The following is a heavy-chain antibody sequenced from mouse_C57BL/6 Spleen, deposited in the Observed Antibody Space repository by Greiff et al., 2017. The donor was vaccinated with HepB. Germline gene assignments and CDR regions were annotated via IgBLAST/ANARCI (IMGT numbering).Heavy chain of an antibody. V-gene: IGHV5-6*01. Sequence: EVKLMESGGDLVKPGGSLKLSCAASGFTFSSYGMSWVRQTPERRLEWVATISSGGSYTYYPDRVKGRFTISRDNAKNNLYLQMSSLKSEDRAMYYCAIHYDSVAWFAYWGQGTLVTVSA. CDR3: AIHYDSVAWFAY. CDR1: GFTFSSYG. D-gene: IGHD2-4*01. J-gene: IGHJ3*01. CDR2: ISSGGSYT.